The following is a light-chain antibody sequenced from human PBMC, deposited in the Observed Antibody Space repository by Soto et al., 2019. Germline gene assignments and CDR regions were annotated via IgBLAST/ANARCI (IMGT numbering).Light chain of an antibody. CDR1: QSVSSNN. CDR2: GAS. CDR3: QQYGSSPWT. V-gene: IGKV3-20*01. Sequence: EIVLTQSPGTLSLSPGERATLSCRASQSVSSNNLVWYQQKPGQAPRLLIYGASYRAAGIPDRFSGSGSGTDITLTISRLAPEDVALYYWQQYGSSPWTFGQGTKVEIK. J-gene: IGKJ1*01.